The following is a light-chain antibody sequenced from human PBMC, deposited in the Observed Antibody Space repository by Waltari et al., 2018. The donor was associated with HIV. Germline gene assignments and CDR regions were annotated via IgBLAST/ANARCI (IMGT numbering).Light chain of an antibody. CDR1: QSVSVN. V-gene: IGKV3-15*01. J-gene: IGKJ2*01. CDR2: GAS. CDR3: QQYNYWPPYT. Sequence: EVVMTQSPATLSVSPGERATLTCRASQSVSVNLAWYQQKPGQPPRLLIYGASTRATGVPARFSGSGSETEFTLTISSLRSEDFAVYYCQQYNYWPPYTFGQGTKLDI.